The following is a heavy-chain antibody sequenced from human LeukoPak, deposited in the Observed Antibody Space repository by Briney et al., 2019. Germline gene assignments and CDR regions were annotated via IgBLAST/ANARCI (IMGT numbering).Heavy chain of an antibody. V-gene: IGHV4-34*01. J-gene: IGHJ4*02. Sequence: SETLSLTCAVDGGSFSGYYWSWIRQPPGKGLEWIGEVNHSGSTNYNPSLKSRVTTSVDTSKKQFSLKLSSVTAADTAVYYCARGVLDDYWGQGTLVTVSS. CDR2: VNHSGST. CDR3: ARGVLDDY. CDR1: GGSFSGYY. D-gene: IGHD3-16*01.